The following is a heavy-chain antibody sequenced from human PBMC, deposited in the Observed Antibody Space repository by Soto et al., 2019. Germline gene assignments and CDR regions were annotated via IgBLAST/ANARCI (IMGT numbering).Heavy chain of an antibody. V-gene: IGHV3-21*01. Sequence: EVQLVESGGGLVKPGGSLRLSCAASGFTFSSYSMNWVRQAPGKGLEWVSSISSSSSYIYYADSVKGRFTISRDNAKNSLYLQMNSLRAEDTAVYYCARGLADFWSGFNHAPYMDVWGKGTTVTVSS. J-gene: IGHJ6*03. CDR3: ARGLADFWSGFNHAPYMDV. CDR2: ISSSSSYI. D-gene: IGHD3-3*01. CDR1: GFTFSSYS.